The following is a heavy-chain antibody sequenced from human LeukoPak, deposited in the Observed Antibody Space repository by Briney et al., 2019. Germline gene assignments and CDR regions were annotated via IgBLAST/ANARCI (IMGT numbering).Heavy chain of an antibody. CDR2: ISYDGSNK. J-gene: IGHJ3*02. D-gene: IGHD2-21*01. CDR3: ATIWAFDM. CDR1: GFTFSSYA. V-gene: IGHV3-30-3*01. Sequence: PGGSLRLSCAASGFTFSSYAMHWVRQAPGKGLEWVAVISYDGSNKYYADSVKGRFTISRDNSKNTLYLQMNSLRAEDTAVYYCATIWAFDMWGQGTMVTVSS.